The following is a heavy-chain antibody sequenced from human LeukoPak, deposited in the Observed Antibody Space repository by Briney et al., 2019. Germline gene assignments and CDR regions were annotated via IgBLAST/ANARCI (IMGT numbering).Heavy chain of an antibody. J-gene: IGHJ3*02. CDR3: ARGAQKILSFGEYPSDAFDI. CDR1: GFTFSSYS. Sequence: GGSLRLSCAASGFTFSSYSINWVRQAPGKGLEWVSYISSSSSVIYYADSVKGRFSISRDNAKNSLYLQMNSLRAEDTAVYYCARGAQKILSFGEYPSDAFDIWGQGTMVSVSS. V-gene: IGHV3-48*01. CDR2: ISSSSSVI. D-gene: IGHD3-10*01.